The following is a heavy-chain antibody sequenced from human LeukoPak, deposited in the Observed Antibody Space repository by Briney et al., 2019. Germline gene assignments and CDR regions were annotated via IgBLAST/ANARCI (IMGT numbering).Heavy chain of an antibody. Sequence: GGSLRLSCAASGFTFSSYGMHWVRQAPGKGLEWVANIKQDGSEKYYVDSVKGRFTISRDNAKNSLYLQMNSLRAEDTAVYCCARDLDYDFWSGYSGWFDPWGQGTLVTVSS. CDR1: GFTFSSYG. D-gene: IGHD3-3*01. CDR2: IKQDGSEK. V-gene: IGHV3-7*01. CDR3: ARDLDYDFWSGYSGWFDP. J-gene: IGHJ5*02.